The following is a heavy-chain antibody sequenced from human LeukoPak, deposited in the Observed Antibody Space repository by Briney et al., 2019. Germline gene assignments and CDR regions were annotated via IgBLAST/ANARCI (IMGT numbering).Heavy chain of an antibody. CDR2: IYYSGST. J-gene: IGHJ4*02. CDR1: GYSISSNYY. CDR3: ATQPPYCSSTSCYQFDY. D-gene: IGHD2-2*01. V-gene: IGHV4-61*01. Sequence: SETLSLTCAVSGYSISSNYYWSWIRQPPGKGLGWIGYIYYSGSTNYNPSLKSRVTISVDTSKNQFSLKLSSVTAADTAVYYCATQPPYCSSTSCYQFDYWGQGTLITVSS.